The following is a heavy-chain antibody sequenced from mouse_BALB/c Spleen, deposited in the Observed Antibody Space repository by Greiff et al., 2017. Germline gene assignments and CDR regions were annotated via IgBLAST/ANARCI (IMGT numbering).Heavy chain of an antibody. J-gene: IGHJ4*01. D-gene: IGHD2-4*01. CDR1: GYSFTSYW. V-gene: IGHV1S127*01. CDR2: IDPSDSET. Sequence: QVHVKQSGPQLVRPGASVKISCKASGYSFTSYWMHWVKQRPGQGLEWIGMIDPSDSETRLNQKFKGKATLTVDKSSSTAYMELRSLTSEDTAVYYCARIDDYDDAMDYWGQGTSVTVSS. CDR3: ARIDDYDDAMDY.